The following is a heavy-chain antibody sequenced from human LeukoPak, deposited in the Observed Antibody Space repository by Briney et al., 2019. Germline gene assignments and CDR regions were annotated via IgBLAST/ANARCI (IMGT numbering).Heavy chain of an antibody. J-gene: IGHJ4*02. CDR2: ISVYNGNT. D-gene: IGHD5-24*01. Sequence: GASVKVSCKASGYTFTSYGLSWVRQAPGQGLEWMGWISVYNGNTNYAQKLQGRVTKTTDTSTNTAYMELRSLRSDDTAVYYCARRRDGYILDYWGQGTLVTVSS. V-gene: IGHV1-18*01. CDR3: ARRRDGYILDY. CDR1: GYTFTSYG.